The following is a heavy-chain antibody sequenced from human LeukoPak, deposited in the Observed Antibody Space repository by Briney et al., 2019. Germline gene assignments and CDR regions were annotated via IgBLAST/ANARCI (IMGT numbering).Heavy chain of an antibody. V-gene: IGHV1-8*01. CDR2: MNPNSGNT. J-gene: IGHJ5*02. CDR3: ARGGGIVGPSEDWFDP. D-gene: IGHD1-26*01. CDR1: GYTFTSYD. Sequence: GASVKVSCKASGYTFTSYDINWVRQATGQGLEWMGWMNPNSGNTGYAQKFQGRVTMTRNTSISTAYMELSSLRSEDTAVYYCARGGGIVGPSEDWFDPWGQGTLVTVSS.